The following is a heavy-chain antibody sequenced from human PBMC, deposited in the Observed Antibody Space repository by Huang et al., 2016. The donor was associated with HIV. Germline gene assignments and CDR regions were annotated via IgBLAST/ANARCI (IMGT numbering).Heavy chain of an antibody. D-gene: IGHD1-1*01. J-gene: IGHJ3*02. CDR3: ARDTKYHSFPDFRQRRGIEI. Sequence: QIRLVQSGAEVKKPGASVRVSCQASGSAFSDYGFSWVRQAPGEGPEWVGWISASNGETNYGQRFQGRVTLTTDTSTTTVYMDLRSLRSDDTAVYYCARDTKYHSFPDFRQRRGIEIWGQGTVVTVSS. V-gene: IGHV1-18*04. CDR1: GSAFSDYG. CDR2: ISASNGET.